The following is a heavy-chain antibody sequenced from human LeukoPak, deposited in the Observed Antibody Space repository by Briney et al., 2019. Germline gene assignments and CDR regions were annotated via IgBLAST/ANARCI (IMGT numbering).Heavy chain of an antibody. V-gene: IGHV3-74*01. D-gene: IGHD1-20*01. J-gene: IGHJ4*02. Sequence: SGGSLRLSCTASGFTFTSYWMHWVRQAPGTGLVWVSRINSDGSGTNCADSVKGRFTISRDNAKNTLYLQMNSLRAEDTAVYYCLRDLNWSLDQWGQGTLVTVSS. CDR3: LRDLNWSLDQ. CDR2: INSDGSGT. CDR1: GFTFTSYW.